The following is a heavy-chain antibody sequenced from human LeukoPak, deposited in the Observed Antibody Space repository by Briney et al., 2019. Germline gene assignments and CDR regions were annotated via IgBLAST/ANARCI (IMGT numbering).Heavy chain of an antibody. J-gene: IGHJ6*02. Sequence: GGSLRLSCAASGFTFSSYWMNWARQAPGKGLEWVASINHNGNVNYYVDSVKGRFTISRDNAKNSLYRKMSNLRAEDTAAYFCARGGGLDVWGQGATVTVSS. V-gene: IGHV3-7*03. CDR2: INHNGNVN. CDR3: ARGGGLDV. D-gene: IGHD3-16*01. CDR1: GFTFSSYW.